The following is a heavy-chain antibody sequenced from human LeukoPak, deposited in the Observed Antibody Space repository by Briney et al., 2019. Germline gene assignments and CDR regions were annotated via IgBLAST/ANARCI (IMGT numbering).Heavy chain of an antibody. Sequence: SESLSLTCTVSGGSISSSSYYWGWIRQPPGKGLEWIGSIYYSGSTYYNPSLKSRVTISVDTSKNQFSLKLSSVTAADTAVYYCASLGVAAAGPLLLDYWGQGTLVTVSS. J-gene: IGHJ4*02. CDR3: ASLGVAAAGPLLLDY. V-gene: IGHV4-39*01. D-gene: IGHD6-13*01. CDR2: IYYSGST. CDR1: GGSISSSSYY.